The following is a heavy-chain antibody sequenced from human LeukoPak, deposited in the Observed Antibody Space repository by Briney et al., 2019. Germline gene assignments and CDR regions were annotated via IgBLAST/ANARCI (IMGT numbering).Heavy chain of an antibody. V-gene: IGHV4-59*01. Sequence: PSETLSLTCAVYGGSFSGYYWNWIRQSPGRGLEWIGYTHYRGDINYNPSLKSRLTMSVDASSNQVSLKLSSVTAADAAVYYCGRNLGSGSDHWGQGTLVTVSS. D-gene: IGHD3-10*01. J-gene: IGHJ4*02. CDR1: GGSFSGYY. CDR2: THYRGDI. CDR3: GRNLGSGSDH.